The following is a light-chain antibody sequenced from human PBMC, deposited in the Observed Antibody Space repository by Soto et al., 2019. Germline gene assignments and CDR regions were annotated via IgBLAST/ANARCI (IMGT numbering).Light chain of an antibody. CDR2: EVS. CDR1: SSDVGAYNY. J-gene: IGLJ2*01. V-gene: IGLV2-14*01. Sequence: QSVLTQPASVSGSPGQSITISCIGTSSDVGAYNYVSWYQQYPGKAPKLLICEVSNRPSGVSNRFSGSKSGNTASLTISGLQADDEADYYCSSYTSITTHVVFGGGTQLTVL. CDR3: SSYTSITTHVV.